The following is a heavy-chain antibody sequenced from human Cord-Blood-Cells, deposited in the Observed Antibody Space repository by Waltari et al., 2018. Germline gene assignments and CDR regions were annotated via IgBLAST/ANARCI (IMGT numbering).Heavy chain of an antibody. Sequence: EVQLVESGGGLIQPGGSLRLSCAASGFTVSSNYMSWVRQAPGKGLELVSVIYSGVSTYYADSVKGRFTISRDNSKNTLYLQMNSLRAEDTAVYYCARVVGIAAAGCYDYWGQGTLVTVSS. J-gene: IGHJ4*02. CDR2: IYSGVST. CDR3: ARVVGIAAAGCYDY. CDR1: GFTVSSNY. D-gene: IGHD6-13*01. V-gene: IGHV3-53*01.